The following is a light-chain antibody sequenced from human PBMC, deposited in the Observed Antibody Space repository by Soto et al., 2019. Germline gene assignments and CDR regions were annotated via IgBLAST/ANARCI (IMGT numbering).Light chain of an antibody. J-gene: IGKJ1*01. Sequence: EIVLTQSTGTLSLSPGERATLSCRASQSVSSSYLAWYQQKPGQAPRLLIYSASSRATGIPDRFSGGGSGTDFTLTISSLQAEDVAVYDCQQYYSARTFGQGTKVDI. CDR2: SAS. CDR1: QSVSSSY. CDR3: QQYYSART. V-gene: IGKV3-20*01.